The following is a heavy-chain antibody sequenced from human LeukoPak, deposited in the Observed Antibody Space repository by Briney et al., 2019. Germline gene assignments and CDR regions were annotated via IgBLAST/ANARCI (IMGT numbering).Heavy chain of an antibody. Sequence: PGGCLRLSCAASGFTFSSYGMRWVRQAPGRGRGWVAFIRYDGSNKYYADFVQGRFTISRDNSKNTLYLQMNSLRAEDTAVYYCAKGGDSSGYEADYWGQGTLVTVSS. D-gene: IGHD3-22*01. J-gene: IGHJ4*02. CDR1: GFTFSSYG. V-gene: IGHV3-30*02. CDR2: IRYDGSNK. CDR3: AKGGDSSGYEADY.